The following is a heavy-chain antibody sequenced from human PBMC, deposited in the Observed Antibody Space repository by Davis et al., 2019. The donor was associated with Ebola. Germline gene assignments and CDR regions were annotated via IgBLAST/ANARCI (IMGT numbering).Heavy chain of an antibody. D-gene: IGHD2-2*02. CDR1: GYTFTSYG. V-gene: IGHV1-18*01. Sequence: AASVKVSCKASGYTFTSYGISWVRQAPGQGLEWMGWISAYNGNTNYAQKFQGRVTMTRDTSTSTVYMELSSLRSEDTAVYYCAGGGIPIQFDYWGQGTLVTVSS. CDR3: AGGGIPIQFDY. CDR2: ISAYNGNT. J-gene: IGHJ4*02.